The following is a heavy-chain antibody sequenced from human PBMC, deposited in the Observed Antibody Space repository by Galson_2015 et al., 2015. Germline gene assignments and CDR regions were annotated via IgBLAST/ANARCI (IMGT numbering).Heavy chain of an antibody. V-gene: IGHV3-11*01. CDR2: ISSSGSTI. J-gene: IGHJ6*03. CDR3: ARDRLRWLREDYYMDV. CDR1: GFKFSDHY. Sequence: SLRLSCAASGFKFSDHYMNWVRHAPGKGLEWLSYISSSGSTIYYADSVKGRFTISRDNAKNSLFLQMDSVRAEDTAVYFCARDRLRWLREDYYMDVWGKGITVTVS. D-gene: IGHD5-12*01.